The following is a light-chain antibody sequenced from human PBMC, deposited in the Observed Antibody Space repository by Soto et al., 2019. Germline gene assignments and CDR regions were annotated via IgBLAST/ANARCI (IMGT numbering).Light chain of an antibody. CDR3: QQYNNWPPLT. Sequence: IVMTQSPATLSVSPGERATLSCRASQSVSRNLAWYQQKPGQAPRLLIYGASTRATGIPARFSGSGSGTEFTLTINSLQSEDFAFYYCQQYNNWPPLTFGGGTKVEIK. J-gene: IGKJ4*02. V-gene: IGKV3-15*01. CDR1: QSVSRN. CDR2: GAS.